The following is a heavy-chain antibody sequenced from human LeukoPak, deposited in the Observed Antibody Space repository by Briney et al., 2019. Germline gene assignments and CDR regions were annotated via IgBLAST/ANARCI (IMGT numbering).Heavy chain of an antibody. J-gene: IGHJ4*02. V-gene: IGHV4-59*01. CDR2: IYYSGST. CDR1: GGSISSYY. Sequence: SETLSLTCTVSGGSISSYYWSWIRQPPGKGLEWIGYIYYSGSTNYNPSLKSRVTISVDTSKNQFSLKLSSVTAADTAVYYCARVNYDILTGYYRFGGFDYWGQGTLVTVSS. CDR3: ARVNYDILTGYYRFGGFDY. D-gene: IGHD3-9*01.